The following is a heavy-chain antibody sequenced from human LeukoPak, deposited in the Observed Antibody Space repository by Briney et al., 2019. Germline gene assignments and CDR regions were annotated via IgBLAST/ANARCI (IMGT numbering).Heavy chain of an antibody. CDR1: GGSISSYY. CDR3: ARGHYYGSVYYGMDV. D-gene: IGHD3-10*01. Sequence: ETLSLTCTVSGGSISSYYWSWIRQPPGKGPEWIGYTNYSGSTNHNPSLNSRVTISIDTSKNQFSLKLSSVTAADTAVYYCARGHYYGSVYYGMDVWGQGTTVTVSS. CDR2: TNYSGST. V-gene: IGHV4-59*08. J-gene: IGHJ6*02.